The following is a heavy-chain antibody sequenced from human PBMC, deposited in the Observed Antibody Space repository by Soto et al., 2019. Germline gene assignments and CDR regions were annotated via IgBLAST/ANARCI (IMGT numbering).Heavy chain of an antibody. V-gene: IGHV1-69*13. Sequence: ASVKVSRKASGGTLRRYAIHWVRQAPGQGLEWMGGIIPIFGTANYAQKFQGRVTITADESTSTAYMEQSSLRSEDTAVYYCARGGSSWLYYGMDVWGQGTTVTVSS. CDR2: IIPIFGTA. CDR3: ARGGSSWLYYGMDV. J-gene: IGHJ6*02. CDR1: GGTLRRYA. D-gene: IGHD6-13*01.